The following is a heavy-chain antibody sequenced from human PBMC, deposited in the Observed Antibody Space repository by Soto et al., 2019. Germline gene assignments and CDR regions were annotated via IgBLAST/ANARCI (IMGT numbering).Heavy chain of an antibody. V-gene: IGHV4-34*01. CDR1: SGSLSDHY. CDR3: ARWRQYCSRTNCYQDP. Sequence: PSETLSLTCAVFSGSLSDHYWTWVRQSPGKGLEWIGEIHPSGSTDSSASLKSRVTLSLDTSTSQFSLQVTSVTAADTGVYYCARWRQYCSRTNCYQDPWGQGTLVTVSS. D-gene: IGHD2-2*01. CDR2: IHPSGST. J-gene: IGHJ5*02.